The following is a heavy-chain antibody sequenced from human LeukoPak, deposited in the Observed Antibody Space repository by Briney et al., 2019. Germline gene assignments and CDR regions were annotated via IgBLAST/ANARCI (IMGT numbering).Heavy chain of an antibody. CDR1: GFTFSSYA. J-gene: IGHJ1*01. Sequence: PGGSLRLSCAASGFTFSSYAMSWVLQAPGKGLEWVSAISGSGGSTYYADSVKGRFTISRDNSKNTLYLQMNSLRAEDTAVYYCAKDRAYCGGDCYPPNFQHWGQGTLVTVSS. V-gene: IGHV3-23*01. D-gene: IGHD2-21*02. CDR2: ISGSGGST. CDR3: AKDRAYCGGDCYPPNFQH.